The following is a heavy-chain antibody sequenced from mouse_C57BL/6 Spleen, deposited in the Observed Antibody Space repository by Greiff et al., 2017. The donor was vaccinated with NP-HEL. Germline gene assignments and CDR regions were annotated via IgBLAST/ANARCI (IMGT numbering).Heavy chain of an antibody. J-gene: IGHJ3*01. CDR1: GYTFTDYY. CDR3: ATYGNYEAWFAY. V-gene: IGHV1-26*01. D-gene: IGHD2-1*01. Sequence: EVQLQQSGPELVKPGASVKISCKASGYTFTDYYMNWVKQSHGKSLEWIGDINPNNGGTSYNQKFKGKATLTVDKSSSTAYMELRSLTSEDSAVYYCATYGNYEAWFAYWGQGTLVTVSA. CDR2: INPNNGGT.